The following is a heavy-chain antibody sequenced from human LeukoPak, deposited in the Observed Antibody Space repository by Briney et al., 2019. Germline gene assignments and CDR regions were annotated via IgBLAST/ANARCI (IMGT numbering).Heavy chain of an antibody. CDR2: INPNSDGT. D-gene: IGHD3-22*01. J-gene: IGHJ4*02. CDR3: ATGRYYYDSSGYSTYFDY. CDR1: GYTFTGYY. Sequence: ASVTVSCKASGYTFTGYYMHWVRQAPGQGLEWMGWINPNSDGTNYAQKFQGRVTMTRDTSISTAYMELSRLRSDDSAVYYCATGRYYYDSSGYSTYFDYWGQGTLVTVSS. V-gene: IGHV1-2*02.